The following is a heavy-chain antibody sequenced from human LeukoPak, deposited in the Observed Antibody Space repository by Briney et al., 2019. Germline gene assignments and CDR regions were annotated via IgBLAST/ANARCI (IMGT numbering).Heavy chain of an antibody. CDR2: IIPIFGTA. V-gene: IGHV1-69*05. J-gene: IGHJ3*02. CDR3: AREHKVATIRRGAFDI. CDR1: GGTFSSYA. D-gene: IGHD5-24*01. Sequence: GSSVKVSCKASGGTFSSYAISWVRQAAGQGLEWMGRIIPIFGTADYAHMFQGRVTITTDESTSTAYMELSSLRSEDTAVYYCAREHKVATIRRGAFDIWGQGTMVTVSS.